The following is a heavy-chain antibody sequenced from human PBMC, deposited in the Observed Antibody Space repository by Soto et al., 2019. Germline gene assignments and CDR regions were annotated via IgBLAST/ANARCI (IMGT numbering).Heavy chain of an antibody. J-gene: IGHJ5*02. CDR1: GGSISSSSYY. D-gene: IGHD3-16*01. CDR3: ATHSMIPFGAVNNWFDP. Sequence: QLQLQESGPGLVKPSETLSLTCTVSGGSISSSSYYWGWIRQPPGKGLEWIGSIYYSGSTYYNPSITSRATIFVTTSKNQFSLELCSVTAAGTAVYYCATHSMIPFGAVNNWFDPWGQGTLVTVSS. CDR2: IYYSGST. V-gene: IGHV4-39*01.